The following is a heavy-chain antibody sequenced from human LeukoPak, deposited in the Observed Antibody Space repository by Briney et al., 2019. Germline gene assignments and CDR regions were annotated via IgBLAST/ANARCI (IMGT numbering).Heavy chain of an antibody. V-gene: IGHV1-2*04. CDR1: GGTFSSYA. D-gene: IGHD1-1*01. CDR3: ARDYPKPTGTTGDY. Sequence: ASVKVSCKASGGTFSSYAISWVRQAPGQGLEWMGGINPNSGGTNYAQKFQGWVTMTRDTSISTAYMELSRLRSDDTAVYYCARDYPKPTGTTGDYWGQGTLVTVSS. CDR2: INPNSGGT. J-gene: IGHJ4*02.